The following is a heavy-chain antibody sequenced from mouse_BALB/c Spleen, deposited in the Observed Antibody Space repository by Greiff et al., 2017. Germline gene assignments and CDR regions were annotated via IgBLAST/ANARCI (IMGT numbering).Heavy chain of an antibody. Sequence: VQLKESGPGLVKPSQSLSLTCSVTGYSITSGYYWNWIRQFPGNKLEWMGYISYDGSNNYNLSLKNRISITRDTSKNQFFLKLNSVTTEDTATYYCASSPTMVTTGFAYWGQGTLVTVSA. CDR2: ISYDGSN. CDR3: ASSPTMVTTGFAY. V-gene: IGHV3-6*02. J-gene: IGHJ3*01. D-gene: IGHD2-10*01. CDR1: GYSITSGYY.